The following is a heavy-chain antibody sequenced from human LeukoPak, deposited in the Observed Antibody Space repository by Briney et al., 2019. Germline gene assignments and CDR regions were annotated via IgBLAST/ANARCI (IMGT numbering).Heavy chain of an antibody. CDR2: FDPEDGET. CDR1: GYTLTELS. V-gene: IGHV1-24*01. D-gene: IGHD3-10*02. J-gene: IGHJ4*02. Sequence: GASVKVSCKVSGYTLTELSMHWVRQAPGKGLGWMGGFDPEDGETIYAQKFQGRVTMTEDTSTDTAYMELSSLRSEDTAAYYCATALFAANIHTPFDYWGQGTLVTVSS. CDR3: ATALFAANIHTPFDY.